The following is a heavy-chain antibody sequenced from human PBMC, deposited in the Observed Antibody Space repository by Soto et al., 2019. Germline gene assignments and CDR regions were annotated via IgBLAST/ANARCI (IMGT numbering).Heavy chain of an antibody. J-gene: IGHJ4*02. D-gene: IGHD4-17*01. CDR2: ISGSGGTT. CDR3: AKTPRGYGDFDY. V-gene: IGHV3-23*01. CDR1: GFSFSSYA. Sequence: PGGSLRLSCAASGFSFSSYAMSWVRQAPGKGLEWVSAISGSGGTTYYADSVKGRFTISRDSSKNTLYLQMNSLRADDTAVYYCAKTPRGYGDFDYWGQGTLVTVSS.